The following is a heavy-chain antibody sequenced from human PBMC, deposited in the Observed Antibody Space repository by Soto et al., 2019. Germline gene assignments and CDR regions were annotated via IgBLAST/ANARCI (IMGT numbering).Heavy chain of an antibody. CDR3: ARILMNYYRLDY. CDR2: IDYSGST. V-gene: IGHV4-30-4*01. Sequence: SETLSLTCTVSGASINSGDYYWSWIRQPQGKGLEWIVHIDYSGSTYYNPSLKSRAGISVDSSKTHVSLKLTSVTAAATAEYFCARILMNYYRLDYWGPGVLVT. J-gene: IGHJ4*02. CDR1: GASINSGDYY. D-gene: IGHD3-10*01.